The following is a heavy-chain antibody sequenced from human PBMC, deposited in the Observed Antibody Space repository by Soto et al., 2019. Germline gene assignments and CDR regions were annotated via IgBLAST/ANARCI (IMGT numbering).Heavy chain of an antibody. V-gene: IGHV4-38-2*01. CDR2: IYHSGST. CDR1: GYSISSGYY. J-gene: IGHJ2*01. CDR3: ARKGYDILTGYYPDWYFDL. D-gene: IGHD3-9*01. Sequence: PSETLSLTCAVSGYSISSGYYWGWIRQPPGKGLEWIGSIYHSGSTYYNPSLKSRVTISVDTSKNQFSLKLSSVTAADTAVYYCARKGYDILTGYYPDWYFDLWGRGXLVTVSS.